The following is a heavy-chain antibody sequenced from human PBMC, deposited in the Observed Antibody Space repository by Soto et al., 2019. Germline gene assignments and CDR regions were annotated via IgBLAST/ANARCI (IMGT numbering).Heavy chain of an antibody. D-gene: IGHD3-3*01. CDR2: FDPEDGET. CDR1: GYTLAELS. Sequence: GASVKVSCKVSGYTLAELSMHWGRQAPGKGLEWMGGFDPEDGETIYAQKFQGRVTMTEDTSTDTAYMELSSLRSEDTAVYYCATLGIWSGYYSLDYWGQGTLVTVSS. J-gene: IGHJ4*02. V-gene: IGHV1-24*01. CDR3: ATLGIWSGYYSLDY.